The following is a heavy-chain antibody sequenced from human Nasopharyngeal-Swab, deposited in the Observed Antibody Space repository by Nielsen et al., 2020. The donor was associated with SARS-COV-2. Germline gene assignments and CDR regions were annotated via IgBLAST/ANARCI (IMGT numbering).Heavy chain of an antibody. V-gene: IGHV3-30*03. D-gene: IGHD6-19*01. J-gene: IGHJ3*02. CDR2: IAHDASSE. CDR1: GFTFSSFG. CDR3: AIEPGNRVVTGSDAFDI. Sequence: GESLKISCAVSGFTFSSFGMHWVRQAPGKGLEWVAFIAHDASSESYGDSVKGRFSISSDNSKSTLYLQMNTLGAEDTAVYYCAIEPGNRVVTGSDAFDIWGQGTMVTVSS.